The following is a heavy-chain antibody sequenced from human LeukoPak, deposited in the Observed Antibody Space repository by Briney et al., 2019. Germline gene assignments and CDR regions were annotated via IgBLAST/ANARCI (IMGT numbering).Heavy chain of an antibody. D-gene: IGHD3-9*01. V-gene: IGHV1-24*01. Sequence: SVKVSCKVSGFTLTELSMHWVRQAPGKGLEWMGGFDPEDGETIYAQKFQGRVTMTEDTSTDTAYMELSSLRSEDTAVYYCETTGRYYDILAGYSGRRPLLHFDYWGQGTLVTVSS. J-gene: IGHJ4*02. CDR2: FDPEDGET. CDR1: GFTLTELS. CDR3: ETTGRYYDILAGYSGRRPLLHFDY.